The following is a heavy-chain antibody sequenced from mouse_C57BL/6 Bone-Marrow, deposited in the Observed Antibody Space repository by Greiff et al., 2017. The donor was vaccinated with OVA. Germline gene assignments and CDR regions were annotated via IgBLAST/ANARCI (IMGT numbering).Heavy chain of an antibody. CDR2: IHPNSGST. V-gene: IGHV1-64*01. CDR3: ARREITRAMDY. CDR1: GYTFTSYW. Sequence: QVQLKQPGAELVKPGASVKLSCKASGYTFTSYWMHWVKQRPGQGLEWIGMIHPNSGSTNYNEKFKSKATLTVDKSSSTAYMQLSSLTSEDSAVYYCARREITRAMDYWGQGTSVTVSS. D-gene: IGHD2-4*01. J-gene: IGHJ4*01.